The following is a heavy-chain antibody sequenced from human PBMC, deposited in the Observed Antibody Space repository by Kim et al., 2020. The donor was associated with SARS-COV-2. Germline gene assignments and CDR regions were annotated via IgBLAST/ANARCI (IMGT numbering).Heavy chain of an antibody. CDR3: VRGTRGDVNDS. J-gene: IGHJ4*02. CDR2: INTKKGDT. CDR1: DYSFSGSG. Sequence: ASVKVSCKTSDYSFSGSGFSWVRQAPGQGLEWMGWINTKKGDTNYVQKFQDRVTMTTDSSTTTAYMELRSLKSDDTAVYYCVRGTRGDVNDSWGPGTLVTVSS. V-gene: IGHV1-18*01. D-gene: IGHD3-10*01.